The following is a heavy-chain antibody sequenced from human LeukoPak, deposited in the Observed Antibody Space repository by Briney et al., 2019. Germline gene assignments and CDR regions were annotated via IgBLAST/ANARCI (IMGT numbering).Heavy chain of an antibody. J-gene: IGHJ4*02. D-gene: IGHD6-13*01. CDR2: IDHTCGD. V-gene: IGHV4-39*01. CDR1: GGSISFTSDGVYY. Sequence: SDTLSLTCTISGGSISFTSDGVYYWDWIRQAPGKGLEWIGKIDHTCGDYYDSPVYIRVSVFVEVSKNQFSLKVTSVTAADTVFDYCSRLVHGAASTGDRFDKWGRGTPVTVSS. CDR3: SRLVHGAASTGDRFDK.